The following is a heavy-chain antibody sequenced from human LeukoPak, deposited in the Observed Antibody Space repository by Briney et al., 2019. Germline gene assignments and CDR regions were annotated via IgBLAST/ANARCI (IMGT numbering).Heavy chain of an antibody. J-gene: IGHJ4*02. Sequence: GGSLRLSCAASGFTVSSNYMSWVRQAPGKGLECVSLIFSGGSTYYADSVKGRFTISRDNSKNTLYLQMNSLRAEDTAVYYCARDLAISSWGQGTLVPVSS. CDR1: GFTVSSNY. CDR2: IFSGGST. D-gene: IGHD5-12*01. V-gene: IGHV3-53*01. CDR3: ARDLAISS.